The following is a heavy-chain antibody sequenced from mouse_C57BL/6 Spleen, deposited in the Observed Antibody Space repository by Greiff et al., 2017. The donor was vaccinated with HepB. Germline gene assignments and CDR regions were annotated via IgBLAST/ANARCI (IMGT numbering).Heavy chain of an antibody. V-gene: IGHV14-1*01. J-gene: IGHJ4*01. CDR3: TCYGELGTVYAMDY. D-gene: IGHD2-13*01. CDR1: GFNIKDYY. CDR2: IDPEDGDT. Sequence: EVQLQQSGAELVRPGASVKLSCTASGFNIKDYYMHWVKQRPEQGLEWIGRIDPEDGDTEYAPKFQGKATLTAYTSSNTAYLQLSSLTSEDTAVYYCTCYGELGTVYAMDYWGQGTSVTVSS.